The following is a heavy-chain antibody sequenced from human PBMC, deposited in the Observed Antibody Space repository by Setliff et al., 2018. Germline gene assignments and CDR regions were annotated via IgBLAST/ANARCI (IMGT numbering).Heavy chain of an antibody. CDR3: ARLPSKRIHYNFWSGSYNWFDP. V-gene: IGHV4-59*12. CDR1: GGSISVYY. CDR2: ISSGST. D-gene: IGHD3-3*01. J-gene: IGHJ5*02. Sequence: SETLSLTCTVSGGSISVYYWTWFRQPPGRGLEWIGYISSGSTNYNPSLKSRVTISVDTSKNQFSLKLSSVTAADTAVYYCARLPSKRIHYNFWSGSYNWFDPWGQGTLVTVSS.